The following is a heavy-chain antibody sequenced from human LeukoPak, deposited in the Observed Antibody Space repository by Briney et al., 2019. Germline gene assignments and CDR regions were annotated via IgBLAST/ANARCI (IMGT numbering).Heavy chain of an antibody. J-gene: IGHJ4*02. D-gene: IGHD3-22*01. V-gene: IGHV4-59*08. CDR1: GGSISSYY. CDR3: ARVGFDYYDSSGYLDY. Sequence: SETLSLTCTVSGGSISSYYWSWIRQPPGKGLEWIGYIYYSGSTNYNPSLKSRVTISVDTSKNQFSLKLSSVTAADTAVYYCARVGFDYYDSSGYLDYWGQGTLVTVSS. CDR2: IYYSGST.